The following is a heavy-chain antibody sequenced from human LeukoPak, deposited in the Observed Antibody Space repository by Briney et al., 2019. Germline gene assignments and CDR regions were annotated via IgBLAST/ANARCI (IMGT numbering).Heavy chain of an antibody. D-gene: IGHD3-3*01. J-gene: IGHJ6*02. CDR3: AKELRITIFGVVIIGYYGMDV. V-gene: IGHV3-23*01. CDR2: ISGSGGST. CDR1: GFTFSSYV. Sequence: GGSLRLSCAASGFTFSSYVMSWVRQAPGKGLEWVSAISGSGGSTYYADSVKGRFTISRDNSKNTLYLQMNSLRAEDTAVYYCAKELRITIFGVVIIGYYGMDVWGQGTTVTVSS.